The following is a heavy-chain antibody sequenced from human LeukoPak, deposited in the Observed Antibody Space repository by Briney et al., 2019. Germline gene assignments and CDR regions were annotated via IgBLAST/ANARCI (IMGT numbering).Heavy chain of an antibody. Sequence: PSETLSLTCTVSGGSISSSSYYWGWLRQPPGKGLEWIGRIYYSGSTYYNPSLKSRVTISVDTSKNQFSLKLSSVTAADTAVYYCARQYYYDSSGYYYRHLDYWGQGTLVTVSS. V-gene: IGHV4-39*01. CDR3: ARQYYYDSSGYYYRHLDY. CDR1: GGSISSSSYY. D-gene: IGHD3-22*01. J-gene: IGHJ4*02. CDR2: IYYSGST.